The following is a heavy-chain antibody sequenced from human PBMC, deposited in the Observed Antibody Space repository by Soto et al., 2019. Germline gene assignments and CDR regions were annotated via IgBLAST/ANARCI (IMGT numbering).Heavy chain of an antibody. CDR1: GFSFDDYA. V-gene: IGHV3-9*01. D-gene: IGHD2-8*02. CDR3: AKSTGGTANGMGV. Sequence: EVQVVESGGGLVQPGRSLRLSCAASGFSFDDYAMHWVRQAPGKGLEWVSGISWNRGTIGYADSVKGRFTISRDNAKNSLYLPMNSLRADHTALYYCAKSTGGTANGMGVWGQGTTVTVPS. J-gene: IGHJ6*02. CDR2: ISWNRGTI.